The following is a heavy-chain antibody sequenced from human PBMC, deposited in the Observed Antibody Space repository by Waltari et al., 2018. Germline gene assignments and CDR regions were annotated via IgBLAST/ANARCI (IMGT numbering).Heavy chain of an antibody. CDR2: ILYSGKT. CDR1: GGPILSGTYF. CDR3: ARGAEEGYGFDV. Sequence: QVHLQQSGPGLVKPSETRSLTCAVSGGPILSGTYFWSWIRQFPGRGLASIGYILYSGKTYYHPSLMSRASISFHMSQNQFSLSLTSVTAADTAVYYGARGAEEGYGFDVWGQGTTVTVSS. V-gene: IGHV4-31*11. J-gene: IGHJ6*02.